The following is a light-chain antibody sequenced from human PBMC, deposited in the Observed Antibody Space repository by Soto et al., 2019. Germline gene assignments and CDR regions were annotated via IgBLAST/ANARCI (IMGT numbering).Light chain of an antibody. CDR3: SSYTSSSTWV. Sequence: QSVLTQPASVSGSPGQSITISCTGTSSDVGGYNYVSWYQQHPGKAPKLMIYEVSNRPSGVSNRVSGSKSGNTASLTVSWLQAEDEADYYCSSYTSSSTWVFGGGTKLTVL. CDR2: EVS. V-gene: IGLV2-14*01. J-gene: IGLJ3*02. CDR1: SSDVGGYNY.